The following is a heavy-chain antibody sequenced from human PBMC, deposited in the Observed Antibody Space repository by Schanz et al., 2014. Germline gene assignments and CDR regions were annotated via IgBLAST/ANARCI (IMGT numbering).Heavy chain of an antibody. CDR3: ARGRTFDY. CDR2: IIPILGME. J-gene: IGHJ4*02. V-gene: IGHV1-18*01. CDR1: RYTFNTYG. Sequence: QVQLVQSGPEVKEPGASVKVSCEASRYTFNTYGLNWVRQAPGQGLEWMGKIIPILGMENYAQKFQGRVTMTTDTSTSTAYMELRSLRSDDTAVYYCARGRTFDYWGQGTLVTVSS.